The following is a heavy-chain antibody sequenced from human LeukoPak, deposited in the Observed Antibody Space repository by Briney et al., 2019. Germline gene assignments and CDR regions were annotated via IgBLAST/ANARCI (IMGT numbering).Heavy chain of an antibody. V-gene: IGHV3-13*04. CDR1: GFTFSTYD. Sequence: GGSLRLSCAASGFTFSTYDMHWVRQPTGKGLEWVAGINTAGDTYYPGSVKGRFTISRENAKNSLYLQMNSLRAEDTAVYYCAKTVAGTWNAFDIWGQGTMVTVSS. D-gene: IGHD6-19*01. CDR2: INTAGDT. CDR3: AKTVAGTWNAFDI. J-gene: IGHJ3*02.